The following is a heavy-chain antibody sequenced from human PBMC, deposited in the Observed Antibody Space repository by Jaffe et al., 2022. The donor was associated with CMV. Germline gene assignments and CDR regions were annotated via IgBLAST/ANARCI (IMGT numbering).Heavy chain of an antibody. CDR1: GGSISSYY. CDR2: IYTSGST. J-gene: IGHJ4*02. D-gene: IGHD3-22*01. V-gene: IGHV4-4*07. CDR3: ARGLYYDSSGYYFEDYFDY. Sequence: QVQLQESGPGLVKPSETLSLTCTVSGGSISSYYWSWIRQPAGKGLEWIGRIYTSGSTNYNPSLKSRVTMSVDTSKNQFSLKLSSVTAADTAVYYCARGLYYDSSGYYFEDYFDYWGQGTLVTVSS.